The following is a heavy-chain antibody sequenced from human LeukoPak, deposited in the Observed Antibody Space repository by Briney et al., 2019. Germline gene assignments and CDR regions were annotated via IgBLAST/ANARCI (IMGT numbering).Heavy chain of an antibody. V-gene: IGHV2-5*02. D-gene: IGHD2-21*02. CDR3: AHRGDSGPMDD. CDR1: GFSLSTSGVG. CDR2: IYWDNDK. Sequence: SGPTLVNPTHPLTLTCSFSGFSLSTSGVGVGWIRQPPGKALEWLALIYWDNDKRYSPSLKSRLTITKDASKNQVVLTMTNMDPVDTATYYCAHRGDSGPMDDWGQGTLVTVSS. J-gene: IGHJ4*02.